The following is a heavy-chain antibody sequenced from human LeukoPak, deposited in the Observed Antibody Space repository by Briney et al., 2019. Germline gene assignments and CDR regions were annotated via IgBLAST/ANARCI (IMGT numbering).Heavy chain of an antibody. Sequence: PGGSLRLSCAASGFTFSSYWMSWVRQAPGKGLEWVANIKRDGSEKYYVDSVKGRFTISRDNAKNSLYLQMNSLRAEDTAVYYCATXXXXXPNXXXDXWGQGTMVTVSS. CDR1: GFTFSSYW. CDR3: ATXXXXXPNXXXDX. J-gene: IGHJ3*02. V-gene: IGHV3-7*01. CDR2: IKRDGSEK.